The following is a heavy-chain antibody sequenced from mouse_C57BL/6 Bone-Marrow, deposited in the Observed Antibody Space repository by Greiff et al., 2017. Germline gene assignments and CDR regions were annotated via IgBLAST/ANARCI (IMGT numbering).Heavy chain of an antibody. CDR2: IDPANGDT. Sequence: EVQLQESGAELVRPGASVKLSCTASGFNIKDDYMHWVKQRPEQGLEWIGWIDPANGDTEYASKFQGKATITADTSSNTAYLQLSSLTSEDAAVYYCTTEVKDYWGQGTTLTVSS. J-gene: IGHJ2*01. D-gene: IGHD2-2*01. CDR1: GFNIKDDY. CDR3: TTEVKDY. V-gene: IGHV14-4*01.